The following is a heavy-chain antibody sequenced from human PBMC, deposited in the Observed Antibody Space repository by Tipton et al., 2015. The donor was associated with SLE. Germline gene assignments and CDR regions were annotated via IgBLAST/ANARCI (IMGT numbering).Heavy chain of an antibody. D-gene: IGHD2-8*01. Sequence: TLSLTCTVSGGSISGGRYYWSWIRQSAGKGLEWIGRIYASGSTNLNPSLQSRVSISADTSKNQFSLWLSSVTAADTAVYYCAREDLIGLPQALNWYFDLWGRGTLVSVSS. CDR2: IYASGST. V-gene: IGHV4-61*02. J-gene: IGHJ2*01. CDR1: GGSISGGRYY. CDR3: AREDLIGLPQALNWYFDL.